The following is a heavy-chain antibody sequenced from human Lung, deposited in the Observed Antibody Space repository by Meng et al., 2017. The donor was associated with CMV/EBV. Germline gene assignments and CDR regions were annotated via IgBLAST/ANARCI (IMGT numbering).Heavy chain of an antibody. V-gene: IGHV1-18*01. Sequence: SVXVSXXASGYTFTSYGISWVRQAPGQGLEWMGWISAYNGNTNYAQKFQGRVIKTTDTFTSTAYMELRSLRSDDTAVYYCARDWELVTHGGDYWGQGTXVTVSS. J-gene: IGHJ4*02. D-gene: IGHD3-10*01. CDR2: ISAYNGNT. CDR1: GYTFTSYG. CDR3: ARDWELVTHGGDY.